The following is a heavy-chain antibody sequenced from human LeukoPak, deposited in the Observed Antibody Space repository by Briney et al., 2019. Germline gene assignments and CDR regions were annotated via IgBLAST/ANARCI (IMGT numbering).Heavy chain of an antibody. CDR3: ARGGAVTAYYGRDFFRFDY. D-gene: IGHD4-17*01. V-gene: IGHV1-2*02. CDR2: INPNSGVT. CDR1: GYTFTGYY. J-gene: IGHJ4*02. Sequence: GASVKVSCKASGYTFTGYYINWVRQAPGQGLEWMGWINPNSGVTSFAQRFQNRVTLTTDTSISTTYMDLSGLRSDDTAVYYCARGGAVTAYYGRDFFRFDYWGQGSLVTVSS.